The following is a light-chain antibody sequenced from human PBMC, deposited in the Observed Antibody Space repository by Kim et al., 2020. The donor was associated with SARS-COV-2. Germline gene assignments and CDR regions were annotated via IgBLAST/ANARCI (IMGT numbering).Light chain of an antibody. J-gene: IGKJ2*01. CDR2: TAS. CDR3: QQTMSFPYT. V-gene: IGKV1-12*01. CDR1: QIVINW. Sequence: SASVGDRVTITCRASQIVINWLAWYQQKPGQAPKLLISTASSLQGGIPSRFTGAGSGTDFTLTINSLQPEDSATYYCQQTMSFPYTFGQGSKLEI.